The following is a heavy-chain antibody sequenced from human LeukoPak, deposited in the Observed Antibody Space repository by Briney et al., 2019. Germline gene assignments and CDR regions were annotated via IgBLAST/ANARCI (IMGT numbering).Heavy chain of an antibody. V-gene: IGHV3-7*03. Sequence: GGSLRLSCAASGFTFSSYWMTWVRQAPGKGLEWVANMKEDGGEKYYVDSVKGRFTISRDNAKNSLYLQMNSLRAEDTAVYYCARDSGWFRFDYWGQGTLATVSS. J-gene: IGHJ4*02. CDR3: ARDSGWFRFDY. D-gene: IGHD6-13*01. CDR1: GFTFSSYW. CDR2: MKEDGGEK.